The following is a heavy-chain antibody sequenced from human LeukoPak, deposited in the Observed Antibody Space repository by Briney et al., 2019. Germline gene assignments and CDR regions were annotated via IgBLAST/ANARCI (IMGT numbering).Heavy chain of an antibody. Sequence: GRSLRLSCAASGFTFSTYAMHWVRQAPGKALEWVAVISYDGSNKYYADSMKGRFTISRDNSKNTLYLQVNSLRAEDTAVYYCARVLVWLGHYYGVDVWGQGTTVTVTS. CDR3: ARVLVWLGHYYGVDV. V-gene: IGHV3-30-3*01. D-gene: IGHD6-19*01. CDR1: GFTFSTYA. CDR2: ISYDGSNK. J-gene: IGHJ6*02.